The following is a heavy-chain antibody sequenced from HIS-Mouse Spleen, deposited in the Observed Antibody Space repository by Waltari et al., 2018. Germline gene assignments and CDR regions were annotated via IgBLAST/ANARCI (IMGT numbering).Heavy chain of an antibody. V-gene: IGHV4-39*07. CDR3: AREIPYSSSWYDWYFDL. CDR1: GGSTSISTYY. J-gene: IGHJ2*01. D-gene: IGHD6-13*01. Sequence: QLQLQESGPGLVTPSETLSLTCTVSGGSTSISTYYWGWIRQPPGKGLEWIGSIYYSGSTYYNPSLKSRVTISVDTSKNQFSLKLSSVTAADTAVYYCAREIPYSSSWYDWYFDLWGRGTLVTVSS. CDR2: IYYSGST.